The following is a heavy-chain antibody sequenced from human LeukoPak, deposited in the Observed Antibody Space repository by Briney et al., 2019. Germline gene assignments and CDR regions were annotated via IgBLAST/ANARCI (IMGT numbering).Heavy chain of an antibody. J-gene: IGHJ3*02. CDR3: ARARVAAAAHTFDI. V-gene: IGHV1-69*13. Sequence: ASVKVSCKASGGTFSSCAISWVRQAPGQGLEWMGGIIPIFGTANYAQKFQGRVTITADESTSTAYMELSSLRSEDTAVYYCARARVAAAAHTFDIWGQGTMVTVSS. CDR2: IIPIFGTA. CDR1: GGTFSSCA. D-gene: IGHD6-13*01.